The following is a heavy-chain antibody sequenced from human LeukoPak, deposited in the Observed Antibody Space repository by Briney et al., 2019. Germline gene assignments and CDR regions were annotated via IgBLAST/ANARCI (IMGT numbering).Heavy chain of an antibody. J-gene: IGHJ4*02. CDR3: ARDKVVGATNFDY. V-gene: IGHV3-7*01. D-gene: IGHD1-26*01. Sequence: GGSLRLSCAASGFTFSSYWMSWVRQAPGKGLEWVANIKQDGSEKYYVDSVKGRFTISRDNAKNSLYLQMNSLRAEDTAVYYCARDKVVGATNFDYWGQGTLVTVSS. CDR2: IKQDGSEK. CDR1: GFTFSSYW.